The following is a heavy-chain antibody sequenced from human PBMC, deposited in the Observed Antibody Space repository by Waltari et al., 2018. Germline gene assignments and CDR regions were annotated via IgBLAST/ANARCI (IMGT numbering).Heavy chain of an antibody. D-gene: IGHD1-26*01. CDR1: GGTFSSYT. CDR3: ARDSGSYSAEYFQH. Sequence: QVQLVQSGAEVKKPGSSVKVSCKASGGTFSSYTISWVLQAPGQGLEWMGRIIPILGIANYAQKFQGRVTITADKSTSTAYMELSSLRSEDTAVYYCARDSGSYSAEYFQHWGQGTLVTVSS. J-gene: IGHJ1*01. CDR2: IIPILGIA. V-gene: IGHV1-69*08.